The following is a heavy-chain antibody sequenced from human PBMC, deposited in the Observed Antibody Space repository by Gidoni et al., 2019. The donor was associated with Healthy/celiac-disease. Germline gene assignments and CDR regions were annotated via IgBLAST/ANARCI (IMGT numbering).Heavy chain of an antibody. D-gene: IGHD2-15*01. CDR1: GFTFSSYA. J-gene: IGHJ4*02. Sequence: EVQLVESGGGLVQPGGSLRLACAASGFTFSSYAMRWVRQAPGKGLAWVSAISGSGGSTYYADSVKGRFTISRDNSKNTLYLQMNSLRAEDTAVYYCANSYCSGGSCYGDYWGQGTLVTVSS. V-gene: IGHV3-23*04. CDR2: ISGSGGST. CDR3: ANSYCSGGSCYGDY.